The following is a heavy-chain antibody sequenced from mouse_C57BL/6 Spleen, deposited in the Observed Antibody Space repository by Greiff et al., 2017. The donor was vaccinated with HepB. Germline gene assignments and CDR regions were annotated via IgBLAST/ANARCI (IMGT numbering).Heavy chain of an antibody. V-gene: IGHV5-9*01. CDR3: ARRRGDYSWFAY. CDR1: GFTFSSYT. CDR2: ISGGGGNT. D-gene: IGHD1-1*01. J-gene: IGHJ3*01. Sequence: VQLKESGGGLVKPGGSLKLSCAASGFTFSSYTMSWVRQTPEKRLEWVATISGGGGNTYYPDSVKGRFTISRDNAKNTLYLQMCSLRSEDTALYYCARRRGDYSWFAYWGQGTLVTVSA.